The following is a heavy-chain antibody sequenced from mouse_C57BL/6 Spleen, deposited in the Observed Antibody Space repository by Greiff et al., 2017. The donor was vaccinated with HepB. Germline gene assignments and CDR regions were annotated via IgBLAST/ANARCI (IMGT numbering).Heavy chain of an antibody. Sequence: VQLQQSGPGLVKPSQSLSLTCSVTGYSITSGYYWNWIRQFPGNKLEWMGYISYDGSNNYNPSLKNRISITRDTSKNQFFLKLNSVTTEDTATYYCARVRDYAIDYWGQGTSVTVSS. CDR3: ARVRDYAIDY. CDR2: ISYDGSN. J-gene: IGHJ4*01. CDR1: GYSITSGYY. V-gene: IGHV3-6*01.